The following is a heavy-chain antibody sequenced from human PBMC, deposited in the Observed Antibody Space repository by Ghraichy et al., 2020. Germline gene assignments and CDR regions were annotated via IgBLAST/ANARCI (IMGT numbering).Heavy chain of an antibody. CDR2: ISYDGSNK. J-gene: IGHJ4*02. D-gene: IGHD6-19*01. Sequence: GGSRRLSCAASGFTFSSYGMHWVRQAPGKGLEWVAVISYDGSNKYYADSVKGRFTISRDNSKNTLYLQMNSLRAEDTAVYYCAKEEGVDYSSGWARGPFDYWGQGTLVTVSS. CDR1: GFTFSSYG. CDR3: AKEEGVDYSSGWARGPFDY. V-gene: IGHV3-30*18.